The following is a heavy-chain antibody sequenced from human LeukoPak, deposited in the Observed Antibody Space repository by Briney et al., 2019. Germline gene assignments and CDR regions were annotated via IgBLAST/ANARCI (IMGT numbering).Heavy chain of an antibody. CDR3: ARDRLGYCSGGSCYYYGMDV. V-gene: IGHV1-18*01. CDR1: GYTFTSYG. D-gene: IGHD2-15*01. J-gene: IGHJ6*04. Sequence: ASVKVSCKASGYTFTSYGISWVRQAPGQGLEWMGWISVYNGNTNYAQKLQGRVTMTTDTSTSTAYMELRSLRSDDTAVYYCARDRLGYCSGGSCYYYGMDVGGKGTTVTVSS. CDR2: ISVYNGNT.